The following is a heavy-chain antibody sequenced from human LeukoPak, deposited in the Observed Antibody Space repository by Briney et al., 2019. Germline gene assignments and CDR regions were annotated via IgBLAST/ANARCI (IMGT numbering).Heavy chain of an antibody. CDR1: GFTFSSYA. CDR3: AKDKGSGWGGRFDP. D-gene: IGHD6-19*01. Sequence: PGGSLRLSCAASGFTFSSYAMSWVRQAPGKGLEWVSGISGSGGSTYYADSVKGRFTISRDNSKNTLYLQMNSLRAEDTAVYYCAKDKGSGWGGRFDPWGHGTLVTVSS. V-gene: IGHV3-23*01. CDR2: ISGSGGST. J-gene: IGHJ5*02.